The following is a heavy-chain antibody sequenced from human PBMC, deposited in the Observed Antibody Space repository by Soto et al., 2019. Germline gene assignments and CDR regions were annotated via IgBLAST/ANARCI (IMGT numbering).Heavy chain of an antibody. D-gene: IGHD6-19*01. CDR1: GYTFTSYP. CDR2: INPGNGNT. J-gene: IGHJ4*02. V-gene: IGHV1-3*01. Sequence: ASVKVSCKASGYTFTSYPVHWVRQAPGQSLEWMGWINPGNGNTKYSQKFQGRVTMTRDTSASTAYMELSSLRSEDRAVYYCARDEHSSGWHFAYWGQGTLVTVSS. CDR3: ARDEHSSGWHFAY.